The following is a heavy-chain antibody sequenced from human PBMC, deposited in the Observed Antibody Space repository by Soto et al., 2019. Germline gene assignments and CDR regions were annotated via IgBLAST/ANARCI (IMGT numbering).Heavy chain of an antibody. D-gene: IGHD2-2*01. V-gene: IGHV4-31*03. CDR2: IYYSGST. CDR3: ASSSPGVVVVPAAMFPQGDAIDI. Sequence: PSETLSLTCTVSGGSISSGGYYWSWIRQHPGKGLEWIGYIYYSGSTYYNPSLKSRVTISVDTSKNQFSLKLSSVTAADTAVYYCASSSPGVVVVPAAMFPQGDAIDISGQATMVTVSS. CDR1: GGSISSGGYY. J-gene: IGHJ3*02.